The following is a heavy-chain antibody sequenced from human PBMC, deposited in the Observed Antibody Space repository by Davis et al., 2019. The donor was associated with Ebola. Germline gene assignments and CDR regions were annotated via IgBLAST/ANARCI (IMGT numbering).Heavy chain of an antibody. Sequence: ASVKVSCKASGGTFSSYAISWVRQAPGQGLEWMGWINPNSGGTNYAQKFQGWVTMTRDTSISTAYMELSRLRSDDTAVYYCARGDRAAAGTPPDYWGQGTLVTVSS. CDR2: INPNSGGT. J-gene: IGHJ4*02. CDR3: ARGDRAAAGTPPDY. CDR1: GGTFSSYA. V-gene: IGHV1-2*04. D-gene: IGHD6-13*01.